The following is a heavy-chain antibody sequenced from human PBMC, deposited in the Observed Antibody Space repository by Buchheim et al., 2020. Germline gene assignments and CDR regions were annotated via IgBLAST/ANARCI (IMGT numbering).Heavy chain of an antibody. Sequence: EVQLVESGGGLVKPGGSLRLSCAASGFTFSSYSMNWVRQAPGKGLEWVSSISSSSSYIYYADSVKGRFTISRDNAKNSLYLQMSSLRAEDTAVYYCATLPGIAVAGKVIDYWGQGTL. J-gene: IGHJ4*02. CDR1: GFTFSSYS. CDR3: ATLPGIAVAGKVIDY. D-gene: IGHD6-19*01. CDR2: ISSSSSYI. V-gene: IGHV3-21*01.